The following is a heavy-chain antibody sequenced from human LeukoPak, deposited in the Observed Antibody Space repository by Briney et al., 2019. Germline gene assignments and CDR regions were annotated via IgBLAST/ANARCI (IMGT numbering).Heavy chain of an antibody. Sequence: ASVKVSCKASGYTFTGYYMHWVRQAPGQGLEWMGWINPNSGGTNYAQKFQGRVTMTRDTSISTAYMELSRLRSDDTAVYYCARDPGDGEDQLLSDYWGQGTLVTVSS. J-gene: IGHJ4*02. D-gene: IGHD2-2*01. V-gene: IGHV1-2*02. CDR2: INPNSGGT. CDR3: ARDPGDGEDQLLSDY. CDR1: GYTFTGYY.